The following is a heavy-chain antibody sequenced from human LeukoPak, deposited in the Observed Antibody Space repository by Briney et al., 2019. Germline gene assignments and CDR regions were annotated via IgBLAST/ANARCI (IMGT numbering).Heavy chain of an antibody. CDR1: GGSFSGYY. D-gene: IGHD6-13*01. J-gene: IGHJ5*02. Sequence: PSETLSLTCAVYGGSFSGYYWSWIRQPPGKGLEWIGEINHSGSTNYTPSLKSRVTISVDTSKNQFSLKLSSVTAADTAVYYCVRQFIAAAGPNWFDPWGQGTLVTVSS. V-gene: IGHV4-34*01. CDR3: VRQFIAAAGPNWFDP. CDR2: INHSGST.